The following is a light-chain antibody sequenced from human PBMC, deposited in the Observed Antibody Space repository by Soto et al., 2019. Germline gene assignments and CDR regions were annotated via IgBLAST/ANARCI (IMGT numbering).Light chain of an antibody. J-gene: IGKJ5*01. V-gene: IGKV1-27*01. CDR3: QKYSSVIT. CDR2: AAS. CDR1: QGISNF. Sequence: DIQMTQSPSSLSASVGDRVTITRRASQGISNFLAWYQQKPGKVPKLLISAASTLQSGVPSRFSGSGSGTDFTLTITSLQPEDVATYYCQKYSSVITFGQGTRLDI.